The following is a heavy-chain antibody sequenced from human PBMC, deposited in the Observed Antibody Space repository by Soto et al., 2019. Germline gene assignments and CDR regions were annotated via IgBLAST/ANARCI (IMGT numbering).Heavy chain of an antibody. CDR2: IRSKANSYAT. V-gene: IGHV3-73*01. D-gene: IGHD3-22*01. CDR3: VRATYFSDSSGYTRCFDY. J-gene: IGHJ4*02. CDR1: GFTFSGSA. Sequence: PGGSLRLSCAASGFTFSGSAMHWVRQASGKWREWVGRIRSKANSYATAYAASVKGRFTISRDDSKNTAYLQMNSLKTEDTAVYYCVRATYFSDSSGYTRCFDYWGQGTLVTVSS.